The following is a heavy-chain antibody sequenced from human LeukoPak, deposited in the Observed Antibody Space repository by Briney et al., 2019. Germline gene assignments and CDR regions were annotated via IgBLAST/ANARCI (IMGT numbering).Heavy chain of an antibody. CDR2: ISSSGSTI. Sequence: GGSLRLSCTASGFTFGDYGMSWFRQAPGKGLEWVSYISSSGSTIYYADSVKGRFTISRDNAKNSLYLQMNSLRAEDTAVYYCARKDSYSYQNYYYYYMDVWGKGTTVTVSS. D-gene: IGHD5-18*01. V-gene: IGHV3-11*04. CDR1: GFTFGDYG. CDR3: ARKDSYSYQNYYYYYMDV. J-gene: IGHJ6*03.